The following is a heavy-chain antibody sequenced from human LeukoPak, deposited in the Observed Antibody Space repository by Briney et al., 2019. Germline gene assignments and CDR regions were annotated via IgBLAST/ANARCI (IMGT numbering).Heavy chain of an antibody. CDR2: IWYDGSNK. CDR3: ARAFVVVVAATRTDC. V-gene: IGHV3-33*01. D-gene: IGHD2-15*01. J-gene: IGHJ4*02. Sequence: PGRSLRLSCAASGFTFSSYGMHWVRQAPGKGLEWVAVIWYDGSNKYYADSVKGRFTISRDNSKSTLYLQVNSLRAEDTAVYYCARAFVVVVAATRTDCWGQGTLVTVSS. CDR1: GFTFSSYG.